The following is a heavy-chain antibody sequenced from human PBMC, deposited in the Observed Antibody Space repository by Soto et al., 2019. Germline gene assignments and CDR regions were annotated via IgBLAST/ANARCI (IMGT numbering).Heavy chain of an antibody. D-gene: IGHD3-22*01. J-gene: IGHJ3*02. V-gene: IGHV5-51*01. CDR1: GYSFPSYW. CDR2: INPADSDT. Sequence: GESLKISCKGSGYSFPSYWIGWVRQMPGKGLEWMGLINPADSDTRYSPSFQGQVTISADKSISTAYLQWSSLKASDTAMYYCAGHHVDSRVAYDIWGQGTLVTVSS. CDR3: AGHHVDSRVAYDI.